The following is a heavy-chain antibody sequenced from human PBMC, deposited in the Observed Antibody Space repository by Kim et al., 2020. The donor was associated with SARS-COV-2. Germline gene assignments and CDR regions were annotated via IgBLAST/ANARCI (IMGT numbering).Heavy chain of an antibody. V-gene: IGHV3-64D*09. CDR1: GFTFSSYA. CDR3: VKDDSSSWFSAFDY. Sequence: GGSLRLSCSASGFTFSSYAMHWVRQAPGKGLEYVSAISSNGGSTYYADSVKGRFTISRDNSKNTLYLQMSSLRGEDTAVYYCVKDDSSSWFSAFDYWGQGTLVTVSS. J-gene: IGHJ4*02. CDR2: ISSNGGST. D-gene: IGHD6-13*01.